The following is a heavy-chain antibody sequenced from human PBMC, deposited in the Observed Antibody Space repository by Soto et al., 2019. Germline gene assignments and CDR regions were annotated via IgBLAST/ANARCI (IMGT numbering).Heavy chain of an antibody. CDR1: GYAFTNYG. Sequence: QGQLEQSGAEVKRPGASVKVSCKASGYAFTNYGISWVRQAPGQGLEWMGWITVNSGNTKYAQKIQGRVTMSTDTSASTDYLDLRSVRYVATAVYFCGRAFEGGYSSLDYWGQGTLVTVSS. D-gene: IGHD2-15*01. J-gene: IGHJ4*02. V-gene: IGHV1-18*01. CDR2: ITVNSGNT. CDR3: GRAFEGGYSSLDY.